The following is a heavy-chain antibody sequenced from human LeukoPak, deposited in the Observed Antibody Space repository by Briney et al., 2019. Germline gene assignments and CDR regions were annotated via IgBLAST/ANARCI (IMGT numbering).Heavy chain of an antibody. CDR1: GFTFSSYG. J-gene: IGHJ6*04. D-gene: IGHD2-2*01. CDR3: ARDGGCCSSTSCPPTPYYYYYGMDV. Sequence: PGGSLRLSCAASGFTFSSYGMHWVRQAPGKGLEWVAVIWYDGSNKYYADSVKGRFTISRDNSKNTLYLQMNSLRAEDTAVYYCARDGGCCSSTSCPPTPYYYYYGMDVWGKGTTVTVSS. V-gene: IGHV3-33*01. CDR2: IWYDGSNK.